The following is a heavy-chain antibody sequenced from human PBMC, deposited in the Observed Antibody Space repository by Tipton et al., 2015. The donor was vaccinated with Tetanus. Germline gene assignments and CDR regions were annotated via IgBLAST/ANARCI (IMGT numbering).Heavy chain of an antibody. V-gene: IGHV3-30*18. CDR1: GFIFSSYA. J-gene: IGHJ6*02. D-gene: IGHD3-16*02. CDR2: IRYDGSNQ. CDR3: AKDLIYRAARPRIYTMDV. Sequence: SLRLSCEASGFIFSSYAMHWVRQDPGKGLEWAAVIRYDGSNQNYLDSGRGRFTISRDNSKNKVSLQMNSLRVEDTAVYYCAKDLIYRAARPRIYTMDVWGQGTTVTVSS.